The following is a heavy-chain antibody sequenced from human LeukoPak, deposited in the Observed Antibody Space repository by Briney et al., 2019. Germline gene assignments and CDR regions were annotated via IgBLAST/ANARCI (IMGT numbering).Heavy chain of an antibody. Sequence: ASVKVSCKASGYTFTSYGISWVRQAPGQGLEWMGWISAYNGNTNYAQKLQGRVTMTTDTSTSTAYMELSSLKFDGTAVYYCARGGGIFGVLTTAYYYGMDVWGQGTTVTVSS. V-gene: IGHV1-18*01. D-gene: IGHD3-3*01. CDR3: ARGGGIFGVLTTAYYYGMDV. CDR2: ISAYNGNT. CDR1: GYTFTSYG. J-gene: IGHJ6*02.